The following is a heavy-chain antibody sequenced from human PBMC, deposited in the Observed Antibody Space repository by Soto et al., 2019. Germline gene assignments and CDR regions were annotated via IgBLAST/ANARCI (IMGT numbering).Heavy chain of an antibody. J-gene: IGHJ3*02. CDR2: IYYSGST. Sequence: QVQLQESGPGLVKPSQTLSLTCTVSGGSISSGGYYWSWIRQHPGKGLEWIGYIYYSGSTYYNPSLKSRVTISXATXKXPFSLKLSSVTAADTAVYYCARELPGIAAAGNAFDIWGQGTMVTVSS. CDR1: GGSISSGGYY. D-gene: IGHD6-13*01. CDR3: ARELPGIAAAGNAFDI. V-gene: IGHV4-31*03.